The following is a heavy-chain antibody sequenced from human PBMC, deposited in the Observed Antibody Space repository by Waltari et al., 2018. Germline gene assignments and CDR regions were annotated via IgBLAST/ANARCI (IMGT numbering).Heavy chain of an antibody. V-gene: IGHV4-34*01. D-gene: IGHD2-15*01. CDR2: INHSGST. Sequence: QEQLQQWGAGLLKPSETLSLTCAVYGGSFSGYYWSGIRQPPGKGLEGIGEINHSGSTNYNPSLKSRVTISVDTSKNQFSLKLSSVTAADTAVYYCAREEVYCSGGSCYSLYGWFDTWGQGTLVTVSS. CDR1: GGSFSGYY. J-gene: IGHJ5*02. CDR3: AREEVYCSGGSCYSLYGWFDT.